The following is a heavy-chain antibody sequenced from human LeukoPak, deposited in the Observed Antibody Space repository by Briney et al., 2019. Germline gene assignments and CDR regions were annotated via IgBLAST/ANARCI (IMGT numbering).Heavy chain of an antibody. V-gene: IGHV3-33*01. CDR1: RFTFSNYG. CDR2: IWFDGSNK. D-gene: IGHD2/OR15-2a*01. Sequence: GGSLRLSCSASRFTFSNYGMHWVRQAPGKGLQWVAFIWFDGSNKYYADSVKGRFAISRDNSKNTLYLQINSLRAEDTAVYYCARDRGNIHFDYWGQGTLVTVSS. CDR3: ARDRGNIHFDY. J-gene: IGHJ4*02.